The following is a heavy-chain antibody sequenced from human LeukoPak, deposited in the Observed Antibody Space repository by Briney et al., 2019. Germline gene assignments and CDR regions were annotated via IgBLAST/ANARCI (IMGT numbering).Heavy chain of an antibody. CDR3: ARHEEDVVVVVTTSKSYYYYGMDV. J-gene: IGHJ6*02. CDR1: GGTFSSYA. Sequence: GASVKVSCKASGGTFSSYAISWVRQAPGQGLEWMGGIIPFFGTANYAQKFQGRVTITADESTNTAYMELSSLRSEDTAVYYCARHEEDVVVVVTTSKSYYYYGMDVWGQGTTVTVSS. D-gene: IGHD2-15*01. CDR2: IIPFFGTA. V-gene: IGHV1-69*13.